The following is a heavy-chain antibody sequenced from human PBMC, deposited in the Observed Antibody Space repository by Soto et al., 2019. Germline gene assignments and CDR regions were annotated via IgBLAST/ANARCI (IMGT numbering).Heavy chain of an antibody. CDR1: GFTFSSYA. V-gene: IGHV3-30-3*01. CDR3: ARSMGSGYDQTWYFDY. J-gene: IGHJ4*02. D-gene: IGHD5-12*01. Sequence: QVQLVESGGGVVQPGRSLRLSCAASGFTFSSYAMHWVRQAPGKGLEWVAVISYDGSNKYYADSVKGRFTISRDNSKNTLYLQMNSLRAEDTAVYYGARSMGSGYDQTWYFDYWGQGTLVTVSS. CDR2: ISYDGSNK.